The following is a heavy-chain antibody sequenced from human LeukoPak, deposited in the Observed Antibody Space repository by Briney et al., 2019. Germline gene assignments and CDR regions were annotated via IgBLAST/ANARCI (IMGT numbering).Heavy chain of an antibody. V-gene: IGHV3-7*01. CDR2: VKEGER. CDR3: ARVVVAAAGWGDFDY. CDR1: GFTFSSYW. Sequence: GGSLRLSCAASGFTFSSYWMSWVRQAPGRGLEWVANVKEGERYSVDSVKGRFTISRDNAKNSLYLQMNSLRAEDTAVYYCARVVVAAAGWGDFDYWGQGTLVTVSS. J-gene: IGHJ4*02. D-gene: IGHD6-13*01.